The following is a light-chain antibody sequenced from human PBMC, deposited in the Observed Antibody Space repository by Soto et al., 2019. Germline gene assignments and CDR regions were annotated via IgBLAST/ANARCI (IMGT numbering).Light chain of an antibody. V-gene: IGKV1-12*01. Sequence: DIKVTQSPSSVSANDGDTVTITCRASQDIRRWLAWYQQKPGKAPNLLISAASNLQSGVPSRFSGRGSGTDFTLTISSLQPEDSTTYYCEQASTFPYSFGQGTKVDI. CDR2: AAS. CDR1: QDIRRW. J-gene: IGKJ2*03. CDR3: EQASTFPYS.